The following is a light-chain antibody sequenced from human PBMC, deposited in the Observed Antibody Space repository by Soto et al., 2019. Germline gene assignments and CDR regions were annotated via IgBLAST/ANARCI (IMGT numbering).Light chain of an antibody. J-gene: IGLJ3*02. CDR3: SSYAASNNFYFV. CDR1: NSVVGGYNY. Sequence: QSVLTQPPSASGSPGQSVTISCTGTNSVVGGYNYVSWYQQYPGRAPKLMIYEVTKRPSGVPDRFSGSKSGNTASLTVSGLQAEDEADYYCSSYAASNNFYFVFGGGTKLTVL. V-gene: IGLV2-8*01. CDR2: EVT.